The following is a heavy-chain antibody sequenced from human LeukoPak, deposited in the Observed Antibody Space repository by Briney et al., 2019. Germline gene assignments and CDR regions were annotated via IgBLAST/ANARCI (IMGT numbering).Heavy chain of an antibody. Sequence: GGSLRLSCAASGFTFSNYAMSWVRQAPGKGLEWVSVISNSGGSSYYADSVKGRFTISRDNAKNSLYLQMNSLRAEDTAVYYCARDPVEDIVVVPAAINNWFDPWGQGTLVTVSS. CDR3: ARDPVEDIVVVPAAINNWFDP. J-gene: IGHJ5*02. CDR1: GFTFSNYA. V-gene: IGHV3-23*01. D-gene: IGHD2-2*01. CDR2: ISNSGGSS.